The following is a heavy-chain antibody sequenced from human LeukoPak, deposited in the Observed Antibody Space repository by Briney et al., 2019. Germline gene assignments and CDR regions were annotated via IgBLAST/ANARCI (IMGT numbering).Heavy chain of an antibody. V-gene: IGHV3-53*01. CDR1: GFTVSSNY. CDR2: IYSGGST. CDR3: ARSGTDYGDSIDY. J-gene: IGHJ4*02. Sequence: GGSLRLSCAASGFTVSSNYMSWVRQAPGKGLEWVSVIYSGGSTYYADSVKGRFTISRDNSKNTLYLQMNSLRAEDTAVYYCARSGTDYGDSIDYRGQGTLVTVSS. D-gene: IGHD4-17*01.